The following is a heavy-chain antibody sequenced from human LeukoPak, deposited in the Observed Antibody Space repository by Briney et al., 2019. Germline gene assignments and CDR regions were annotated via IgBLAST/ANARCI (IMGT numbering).Heavy chain of an antibody. CDR2: IYSGGST. CDR1: GLTVSSNY. V-gene: IGHV3-53*01. Sequence: PGGSLRLSCAASGLTVSSNYMSWVRQAPGKGLEWVSVIYSGGSTYYADSVKGRFTISRDNSKNTLYLQMNSLRAEDTAVYYCARASNTIFGVVIDYWGQGTLVTVSS. CDR3: ARASNTIFGVVIDY. J-gene: IGHJ4*02. D-gene: IGHD3-3*01.